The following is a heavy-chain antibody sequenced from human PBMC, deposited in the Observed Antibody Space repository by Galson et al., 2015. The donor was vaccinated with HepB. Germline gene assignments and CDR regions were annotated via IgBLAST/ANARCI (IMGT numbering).Heavy chain of an antibody. CDR2: IDPSDSFS. V-gene: IGHV5-10-1*01. D-gene: IGHD6-19*01. Sequence: QSGAEVKKPGESLRISCKGSGYNFTSYWISWVRQMPGKGLEWMGRIDPSDSFSHYSPSFQGHVTISADKSINTAFLQWSSLKASDTAIYYCARPPSESSGWAYYGMDVWAKGPRSSSP. J-gene: IGHJ6*02. CDR3: ARPPSESSGWAYYGMDV. CDR1: GYNFTSYW.